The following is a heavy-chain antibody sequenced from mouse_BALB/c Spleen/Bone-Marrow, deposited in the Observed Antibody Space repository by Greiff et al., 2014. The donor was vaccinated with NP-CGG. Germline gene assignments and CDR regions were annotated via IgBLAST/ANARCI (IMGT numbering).Heavy chain of an antibody. CDR2: IDPANGNT. CDR3: ARYYYGSSYFDY. V-gene: IGHV14-3*02. CDR1: GFNIKDTY. J-gene: IGHJ2*01. D-gene: IGHD1-1*01. Sequence: VQLKESGAELVKPGASVKLSCTASGFNIKDTYMHWVKQRPEQGLEWIGRIDPANGNTKYDSKFQGKATITADTSSNTAYLQLSSLTSEDTAVYYCARYYYGSSYFDYWGQGTTLTVSS.